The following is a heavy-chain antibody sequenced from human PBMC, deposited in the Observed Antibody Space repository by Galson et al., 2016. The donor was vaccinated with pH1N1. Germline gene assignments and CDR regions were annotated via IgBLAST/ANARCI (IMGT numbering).Heavy chain of an antibody. D-gene: IGHD2-21*02. V-gene: IGHV4-38-2*01. Sequence: TLSLTCAASGYSIISGYYWGWVRQPPGKGLEWIGSIFHSGSTYYNPSLKSRVTISVDTSRNQFSLTLSSVTAADTALYYCASSIPVTALDAFDFWGQGTMVTVSS. CDR3: ASSIPVTALDAFDF. CDR2: IFHSGST. J-gene: IGHJ3*01. CDR1: GYSIISGYY.